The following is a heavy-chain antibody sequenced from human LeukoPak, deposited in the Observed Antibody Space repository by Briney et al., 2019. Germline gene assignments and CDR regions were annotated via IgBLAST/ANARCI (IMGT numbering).Heavy chain of an antibody. J-gene: IGHJ4*02. CDR2: ISYSGST. CDR3: ARDEMAVLDY. V-gene: IGHV4-59*11. CDR1: GGSISSHY. D-gene: IGHD5-24*01. Sequence: SETLSLTCTVSGGSISSHYWSWIRQPPGKGLEWVGYISYSGSTNYNPSLKSRVTISVDTTKNQFSLKLRPVTAADTAVYYCARDEMAVLDYWGQGTLVTVSS.